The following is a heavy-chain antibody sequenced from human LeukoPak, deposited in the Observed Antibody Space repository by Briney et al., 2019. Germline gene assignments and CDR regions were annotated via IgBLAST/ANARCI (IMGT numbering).Heavy chain of an antibody. CDR1: GFTFSSYG. CDR3: ARDPTSSIAARPGSPYDY. CDR2: ISGSGGST. J-gene: IGHJ4*02. D-gene: IGHD6-6*01. V-gene: IGHV3-23*01. Sequence: GGSLRLSCAASGFTFSSYGMSWVRQAPGKGLEWVSAISGSGGSTYYADSVKGRFTISRDNSKNTLYLQVNSLRAEDTAVYYCARDPTSSIAARPGSPYDYWGQGTLVTVSS.